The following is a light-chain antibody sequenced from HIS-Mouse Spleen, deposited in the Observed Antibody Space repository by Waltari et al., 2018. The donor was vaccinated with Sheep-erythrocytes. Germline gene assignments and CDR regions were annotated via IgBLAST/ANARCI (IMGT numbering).Light chain of an antibody. CDR2: EGS. CDR3: CSYAGSSTPWV. Sequence: QSALTQPASASGSPGQSITISCTGTSSDVGSDNLVSWYQPHPGKTPKLMIYEGSKRPSGVSNRFSGSKSGNTASLTISGLQAEDEADYYCCSYAGSSTPWVFGGGTKLTVL. J-gene: IGLJ3*02. V-gene: IGLV2-23*01. CDR1: SSDVGSDNL.